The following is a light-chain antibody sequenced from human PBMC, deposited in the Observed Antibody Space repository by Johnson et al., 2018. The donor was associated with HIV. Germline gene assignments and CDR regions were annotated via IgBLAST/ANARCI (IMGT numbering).Light chain of an antibody. J-gene: IGLJ1*01. V-gene: IGLV1-51*02. CDR2: ENN. Sequence: SVLTQPPSVSAAPGQKVTISCSGSSSNIGNNYVSWYQQLPGTAPNLLIYENNKRPSGIPDRFSGSKSGTSATLGITGLQTGDEAYYYCGTWDSSLSAFYVFGTGTKVTVL. CDR3: GTWDSSLSAFYV. CDR1: SSNIGNNY.